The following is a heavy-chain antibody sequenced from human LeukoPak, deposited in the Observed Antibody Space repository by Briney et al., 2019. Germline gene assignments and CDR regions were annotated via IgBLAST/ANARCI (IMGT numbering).Heavy chain of an antibody. Sequence: PSETLSLTCAVSGGSISSSNWWSWVRQPPGKGLEWIGEIYHSGSTNYNPPLKSRVTMSVDKSKNQFSLKLRSVTAADTAVYYCARGTIGVAGTPFDYWGQGTLVTVSS. J-gene: IGHJ4*02. D-gene: IGHD6-19*01. V-gene: IGHV4-4*02. CDR3: ARGTIGVAGTPFDY. CDR1: GGSISSSNW. CDR2: IYHSGST.